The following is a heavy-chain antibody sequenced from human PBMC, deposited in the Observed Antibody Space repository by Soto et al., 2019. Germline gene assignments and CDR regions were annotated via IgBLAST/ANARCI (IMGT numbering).Heavy chain of an antibody. CDR1: GYTFTSYG. D-gene: IGHD2-2*01. CDR3: ASCSSLGLDAFDI. CDR2: ISAYNGNT. V-gene: IGHV1-18*01. J-gene: IGHJ3*02. Sequence: SVKVSCKASGYTFTSYGISWVRQAPGQGLEWMGWISAYNGNTNYAQKLQGRVTMTTDTSTSTAYMELRSLRSDDTAVYYCASCSSLGLDAFDIWGQGTMVTVSS.